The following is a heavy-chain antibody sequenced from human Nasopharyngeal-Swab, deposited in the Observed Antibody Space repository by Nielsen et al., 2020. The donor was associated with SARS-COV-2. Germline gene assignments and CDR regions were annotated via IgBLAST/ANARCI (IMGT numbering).Heavy chain of an antibody. J-gene: IGHJ4*02. CDR3: AKDRIVVVTVWYYFDY. D-gene: IGHD2-21*02. CDR2: ISYDGSNK. CDR1: GFTFSSYG. V-gene: IGHV3-30*18. Sequence: GGSLRLSCAASGFTFSSYGMHWVRQAPGKGLEWVAVISYDGSNKYYAGSVKGRFTISRDNSKNTLYLQMNSLRAEDTAVYYCAKDRIVVVTVWYYFDYWGQGTLVTVSS.